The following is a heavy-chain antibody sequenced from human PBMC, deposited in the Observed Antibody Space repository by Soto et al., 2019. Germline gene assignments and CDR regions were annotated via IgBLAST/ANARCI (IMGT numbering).Heavy chain of an antibody. D-gene: IGHD3-3*01. CDR2: INEDESNT. CDR3: ARGLFLDY. CDR1: GGSISSGGYYW. J-gene: IGHJ4*02. Sequence: PSETLSLTCTVSGGSISSGGYYWMHWVRQAPGKGPVWVSRINEDESNTNYADSVKGRFTISRDNAKNTRYLQMNSLRAEDTAVYYCARGLFLDYWGQGTRVTVSS. V-gene: IGHV3-74*01.